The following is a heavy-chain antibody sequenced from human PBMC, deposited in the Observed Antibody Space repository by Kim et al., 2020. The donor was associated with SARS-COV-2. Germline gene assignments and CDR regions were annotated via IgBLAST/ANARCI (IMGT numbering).Heavy chain of an antibody. Sequence: AQKLQGRVTMTTDTSTSTAYMELRSLRSDDTAVYYCARGPMIVVVKAFDIWGQGTMVTVSS. J-gene: IGHJ3*02. CDR3: ARGPMIVVVKAFDI. D-gene: IGHD3-22*01. V-gene: IGHV1-18*01.